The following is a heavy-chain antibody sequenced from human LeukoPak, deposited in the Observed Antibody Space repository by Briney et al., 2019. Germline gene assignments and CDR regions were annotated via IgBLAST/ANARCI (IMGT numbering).Heavy chain of an antibody. CDR2: FDPEDGET. CDR1: RYTLTELS. Sequence: ASAKVSCKVSRYTLTELSMHWVRQAPGKGLEWMGGFDPEDGETIYAQKFQGRVTMTEDTSTDTAYMELSSLRSEDTAVYYCATDRGRRRRGDDAFDIWGQGTMVTVSS. D-gene: IGHD1-14*01. CDR3: ATDRGRRRRGDDAFDI. V-gene: IGHV1-24*01. J-gene: IGHJ3*02.